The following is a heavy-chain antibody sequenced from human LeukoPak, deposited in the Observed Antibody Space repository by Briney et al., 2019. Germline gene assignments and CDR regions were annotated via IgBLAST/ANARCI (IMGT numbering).Heavy chain of an antibody. V-gene: IGHV3-11*01. Sequence: VGSLRLSRAASGFTFSDYYMSWIRQAPRKGLEWVSYISSSCSTIYYAESVKARFTISRDNAKNSLYLQMNSLRAEDTAVYYCASNVEMATADAFDIGGQGTMVTVSS. CDR2: ISSSCSTI. CDR1: GFTFSDYY. D-gene: IGHD5-24*01. J-gene: IGHJ3*02. CDR3: ASNVEMATADAFDI.